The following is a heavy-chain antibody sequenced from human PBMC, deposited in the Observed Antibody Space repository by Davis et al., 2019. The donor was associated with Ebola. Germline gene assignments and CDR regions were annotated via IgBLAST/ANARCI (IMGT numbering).Heavy chain of an antibody. D-gene: IGHD6-13*01. CDR1: GGSFSGYY. CDR3: ATRGSSREFDY. J-gene: IGHJ4*02. CDR2: ITGSGSLT. V-gene: IGHV3-23*01. Sequence: ETLSLTCAVYGGSFSGYYWSWVRQTPGKGLEWVSAITGSGSLTGYADSVKGRFTISRDNSKNTLNMQMNSLRVEDTAVYYCATRGSSREFDYWGQGTLVSVS.